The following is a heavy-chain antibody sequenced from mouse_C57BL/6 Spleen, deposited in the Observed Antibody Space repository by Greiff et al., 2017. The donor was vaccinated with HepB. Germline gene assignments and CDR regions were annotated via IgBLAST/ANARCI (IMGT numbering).Heavy chain of an antibody. CDR3: ARDSAYYYGSSYHYAMDY. J-gene: IGHJ4*01. CDR2: IYPGDGDT. V-gene: IGHV1-82*01. Sequence: QVHVKQSGPELVKPGASVKISCKASGYAFSSSWMNWVKQRPGKGLEWIGRIYPGDGDTNYNGKFKGKATLTADKSSSTAYMQLSSLTSEDSAVYFCARDSAYYYGSSYHYAMDYWGQGTSVTVSS. D-gene: IGHD1-1*01. CDR1: GYAFSSSW.